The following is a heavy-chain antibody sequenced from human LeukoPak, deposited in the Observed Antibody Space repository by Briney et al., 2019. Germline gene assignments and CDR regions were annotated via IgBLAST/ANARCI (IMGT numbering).Heavy chain of an antibody. V-gene: IGHV1-46*01. J-gene: IGHJ4*02. D-gene: IGHD3-10*01. CDR1: GYTFTSYG. CDR3: ARDYDTIEGSGSYPSDY. Sequence: ASVEVSCKASGYTFTSYGISWVRQAPGQGLEWMGIIKPSVGSTAYAQKFQGRVTMTRDTSTSTVYMEVSSLRSEDTAVYYCARDYDTIEGSGSYPSDYWGQGTLVTVSS. CDR2: IKPSVGST.